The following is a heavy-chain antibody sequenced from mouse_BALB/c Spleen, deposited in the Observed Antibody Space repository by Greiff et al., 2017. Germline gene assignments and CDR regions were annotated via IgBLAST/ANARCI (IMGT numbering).Heavy chain of an antibody. V-gene: IGHV1S29*02. CDR3: ARTYGSTLFDY. J-gene: IGHJ2*01. Sequence: EVKLVESGPELVKPGASVKISCKASGYTFTDYNMHWVKQSHGKSLEWIGYIYPYNGGTGYNQKFKSKATLTVDNSSSTAYMELRSLTSEDSAVYYCARTYGSTLFDYWGQGTTLTVSS. D-gene: IGHD1-1*01. CDR2: IYPYNGGT. CDR1: GYTFTDYN.